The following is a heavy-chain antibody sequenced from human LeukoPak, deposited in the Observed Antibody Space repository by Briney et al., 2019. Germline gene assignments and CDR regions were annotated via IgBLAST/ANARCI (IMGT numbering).Heavy chain of an antibody. CDR2: ASYDGHNN. Sequence: PGRSLRPSCAVSGFTFNNYAMHWVRQAPGKGLEWVAVASYDGHNNYYADSVKGRFTISRDNSKNTLYLQMNSLRAEDTAVYYCAKGYYYDNSGESYFDYWGQGTLVTVSS. CDR1: GFTFNNYA. D-gene: IGHD3-22*01. CDR3: AKGYYYDNSGESYFDY. J-gene: IGHJ4*02. V-gene: IGHV3-30*04.